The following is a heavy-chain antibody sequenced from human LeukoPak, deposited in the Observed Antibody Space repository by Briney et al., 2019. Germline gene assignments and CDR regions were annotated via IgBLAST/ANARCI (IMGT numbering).Heavy chain of an antibody. CDR1: GSTFSSYG. Sequence: GRSLRLSCAASGSTFSSYGMHWVRQAPGKGLEWVAVISYDGSNKYYADSVKGRLTISRDNSKNTLYLQMNSLRAEDTAVYYCAKDPVAGFHYHYYYGMDVWGKGTTVTVSS. D-gene: IGHD6-19*01. CDR2: ISYDGSNK. J-gene: IGHJ6*04. V-gene: IGHV3-30*18. CDR3: AKDPVAGFHYHYYYGMDV.